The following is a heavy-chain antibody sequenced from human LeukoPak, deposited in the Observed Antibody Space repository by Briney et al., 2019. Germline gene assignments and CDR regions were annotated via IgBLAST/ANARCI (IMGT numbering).Heavy chain of an antibody. J-gene: IGHJ4*02. CDR2: INPNSGGT. CDR1: VYTFTGYY. D-gene: IGHD6-19*01. Sequence: GASVKVSSKASVYTFTGYYMHWVRQAPGQGLEWMGWINPNSGGTNYAQKFQGRVTMTRDTSISTAYMELSRLRSDDTAVYYCAYYSSGWSFDYWGQGTLVTVSS. CDR3: AYYSSGWSFDY. V-gene: IGHV1-2*02.